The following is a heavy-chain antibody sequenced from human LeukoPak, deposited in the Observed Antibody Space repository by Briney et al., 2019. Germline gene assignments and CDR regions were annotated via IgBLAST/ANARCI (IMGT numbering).Heavy chain of an antibody. CDR3: ACYYDSSGYRFGY. CDR2: IIHTGST. J-gene: IGHJ4*01. D-gene: IGHD3-22*01. CDR1: GGSISSSNW. V-gene: IGHV4-4*02. Sequence: PSETLSLTCSVSGGSISSSNWWSWVRQPPGKGLEWIGEIIHTGSTNYNPSLKSRVTVSVDKSKNQFSLNLSSVTAADTAMYYCACYYDSSGYRFGYWGHGALVTVSS.